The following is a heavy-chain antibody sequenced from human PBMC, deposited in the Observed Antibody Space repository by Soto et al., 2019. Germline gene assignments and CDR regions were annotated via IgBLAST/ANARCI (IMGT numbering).Heavy chain of an antibody. CDR1: GDSVSSNSAA. Sequence: PSQTLSLTCAISGDSVSSNSAAWSWIRQSPSRGLEWLGRTYYRSQWYNDYAVSVKSRITINPDTSENQFSLQLSSVTPEDTAIYYCARERKHQLLSRYWIDPWGQGTLVTVSS. J-gene: IGHJ5*02. V-gene: IGHV6-1*01. CDR3: ARERKHQLLSRYWIDP. D-gene: IGHD2-2*01. CDR2: TYYRSQWYN.